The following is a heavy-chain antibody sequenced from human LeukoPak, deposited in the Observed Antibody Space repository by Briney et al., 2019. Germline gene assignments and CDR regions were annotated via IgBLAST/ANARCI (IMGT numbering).Heavy chain of an antibody. CDR2: ISYDGSNK. D-gene: IGHD3-10*01. CDR3: AKGSWTVDY. J-gene: IGHJ4*02. Sequence: GGYLSLSCAASGFTFSSYGMDGVGQPPGMGLEWVAVISYDGSNKYYADSVKGRFTISRDNSKNTLYLQMNSLRAEDTAVYYCAKGSWTVDYWGQGTLVTVSS. V-gene: IGHV3-30*18. CDR1: GFTFSSYG.